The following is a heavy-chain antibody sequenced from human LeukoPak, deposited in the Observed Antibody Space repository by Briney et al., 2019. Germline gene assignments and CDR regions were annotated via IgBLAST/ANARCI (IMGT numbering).Heavy chain of an antibody. V-gene: IGHV4-59*01. CDR1: GGSLSNYY. J-gene: IGHJ4*02. D-gene: IGHD1-26*01. CDR3: ARSPRLGRYGYGPWELPVSYFDY. Sequence: SETLSLTCTVSGGSLSNYYWSWIRQPPGKGLEWIGYMYYRGRSNYNPSLKSRVTILVDTSKNQFSLRLTSVTAADTAVYFCARSPRLGRYGYGPWELPVSYFDYWGQGTLVTVSS. CDR2: MYYRGRS.